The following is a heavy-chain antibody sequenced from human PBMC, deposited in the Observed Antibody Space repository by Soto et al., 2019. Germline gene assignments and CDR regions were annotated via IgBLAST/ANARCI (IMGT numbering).Heavy chain of an antibody. CDR1: GYTFTSYA. CDR3: ARENCSGGSCYWVWVY. Sequence: ASVKVSSKASGYTFTSYAMHWVRQAPGQRLEWMGWINAGNGNTKYSQKFQGRVTITRDTSASTAYMELSSLRSEDTAVYYCARENCSGGSCYWVWVYWGQGTLVTVSS. D-gene: IGHD2-15*01. V-gene: IGHV1-3*01. J-gene: IGHJ4*02. CDR2: INAGNGNT.